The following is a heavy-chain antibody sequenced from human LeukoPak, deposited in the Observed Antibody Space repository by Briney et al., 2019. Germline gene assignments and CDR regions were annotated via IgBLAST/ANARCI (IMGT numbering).Heavy chain of an antibody. V-gene: IGHV1-69*13. Sequence: SVKVSCKASGGTFSSYAISWVRQAPGQGLEWMGGIIPIFGTANYAQKFQGRVTITADESTSTAYMELSSLRSEDTAVYYCARIMDYYDSSGTCYAFDIWGQGTMVTVSS. J-gene: IGHJ3*02. CDR2: IIPIFGTA. CDR1: GGTFSSYA. CDR3: ARIMDYYDSSGTCYAFDI. D-gene: IGHD3-22*01.